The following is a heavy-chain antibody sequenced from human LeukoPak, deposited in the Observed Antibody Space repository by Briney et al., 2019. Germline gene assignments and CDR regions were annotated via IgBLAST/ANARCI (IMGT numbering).Heavy chain of an antibody. V-gene: IGHV3-64*01. CDR2: ISSNGGRT. J-gene: IGHJ4*02. Sequence: PGGSLRLSCAASGFTFSSYAMHWVRQAPGKGLEYVSAISSNGGRTYYANSVKGRFTISRDNSKNTLYLQMGSLRAEDMAVYYCARAPQGAVAGYYFDYWGQGTLVTVSS. CDR3: ARAPQGAVAGYYFDY. D-gene: IGHD6-19*01. CDR1: GFTFSSYA.